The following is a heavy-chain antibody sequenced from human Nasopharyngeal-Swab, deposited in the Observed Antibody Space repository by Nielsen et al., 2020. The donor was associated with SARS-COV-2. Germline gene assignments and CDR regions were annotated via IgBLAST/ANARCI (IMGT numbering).Heavy chain of an antibody. Sequence: PGKGLEWIGYIYHSGSTNYNPSFKSRVTISVDTSKNQFSLKLSSVTAADTAVYYCARDQRGSGWYSWSQGLDYWGQGTLVTVSS. V-gene: IGHV4-59*13. J-gene: IGHJ4*02. CDR2: IYHSGST. D-gene: IGHD6-19*01. CDR3: ARDQRGSGWYSWSQGLDY.